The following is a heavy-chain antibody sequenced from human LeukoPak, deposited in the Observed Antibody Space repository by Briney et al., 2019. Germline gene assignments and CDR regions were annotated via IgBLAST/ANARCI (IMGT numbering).Heavy chain of an antibody. Sequence: PGGSLRLSCAASGFTFSSYAMSWVRQPPGTGLEWVSAITGSGGSTNYADSVKGRFSISRDNSKNTLYLQMNRLRAEDTAVYYCATHGTDGSGGRSNYYYGMDVWGQGTTVTVSS. CDR2: ITGSGGST. CDR3: ATHGTDGSGGRSNYYYGMDV. D-gene: IGHD3-10*01. J-gene: IGHJ6*02. V-gene: IGHV3-23*01. CDR1: GFTFSSYA.